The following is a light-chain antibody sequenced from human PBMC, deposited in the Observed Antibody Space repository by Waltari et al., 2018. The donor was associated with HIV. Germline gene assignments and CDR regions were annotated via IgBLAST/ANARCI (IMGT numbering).Light chain of an antibody. CDR3: QQYGSSPS. CDR1: QSVSSSY. Sequence: EIVLTQSPGTLSLSPGERATLSCRASQSVSSSYLAWYQQKPGQAPRLLIYGASSRATGIPDMFSGRGSGTDFTLTISRLESEDFAVYYCQQYGSSPSFGQGTKLEIK. J-gene: IGKJ2*03. V-gene: IGKV3-20*01. CDR2: GAS.